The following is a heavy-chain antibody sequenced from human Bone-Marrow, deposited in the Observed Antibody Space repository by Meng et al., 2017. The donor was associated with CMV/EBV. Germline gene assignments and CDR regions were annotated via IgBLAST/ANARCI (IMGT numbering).Heavy chain of an antibody. J-gene: IGHJ6*01. Sequence: GESLKISCAASGFTFSSYSMNWVRQAPGKGLEWVSSISSSSSYIYYADSVKGRFTISRDNSKNTLYLQMNSLRAEDTAVYYCASRYYDFWSGYYSPYGMDVWGQGTTVTGYS. V-gene: IGHV3-21*01. CDR2: ISSSSSYI. D-gene: IGHD3-3*01. CDR1: GFTFSSYS. CDR3: ASRYYDFWSGYYSPYGMDV.